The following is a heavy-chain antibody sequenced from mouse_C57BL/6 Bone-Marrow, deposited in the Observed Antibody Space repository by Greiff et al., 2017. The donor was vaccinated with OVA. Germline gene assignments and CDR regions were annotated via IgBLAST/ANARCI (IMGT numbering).Heavy chain of an antibody. D-gene: IGHD1-3*01. V-gene: IGHV1-63*01. J-gene: IGHJ1*03. CDR1: GYTFTNYW. CDR3: ARKWDWYFDV. Sequence: QVQLQQSGAELVRPGTSVKMSCKASGYTFTNYWIGWAKQRPGHGLEWIGDIYPGGGYTNYNEKFKGKATLTADKSSSTAYMHFSSLTYEDAAIYYCARKWDWYFDVWGTGTTVTVSS. CDR2: IYPGGGYT.